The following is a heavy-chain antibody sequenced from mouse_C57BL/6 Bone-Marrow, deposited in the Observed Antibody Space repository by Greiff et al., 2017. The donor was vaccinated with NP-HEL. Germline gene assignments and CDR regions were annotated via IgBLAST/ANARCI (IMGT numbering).Heavy chain of an antibody. CDR1: GYSITSGYY. D-gene: IGHD2-4*01. J-gene: IGHJ3*01. CDR2: ISYDGSN. Sequence: ESGPGLVKPSQSLSLTCSVTGYSITSGYYWNWIRQFPGNKLEWMGYISYDGSNNYNPSLKNRISIPRDTSKNQFFLKLNSVTTEDTATYYCARDYDYVWFAYWGQGTLVTVSA. CDR3: ARDYDYVWFAY. V-gene: IGHV3-6*01.